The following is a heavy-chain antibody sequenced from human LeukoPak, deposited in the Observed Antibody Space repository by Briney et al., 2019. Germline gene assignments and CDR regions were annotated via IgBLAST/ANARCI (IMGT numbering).Heavy chain of an antibody. CDR2: IRYDGSNK. CDR1: GFTFSSYG. D-gene: IGHD6-19*01. J-gene: IGHJ4*02. CDR3: AKQWLASTDY. V-gene: IGHV3-30*02. Sequence: GGSLRLSCAASGFTFSSYGMSWVRQAPGKGLEWVAFIRYDGSNKYYADSVKGRFTISRDNSKNTLYLQMNSLRAEDTAVYYCAKQWLASTDYWGQGTLVTVSS.